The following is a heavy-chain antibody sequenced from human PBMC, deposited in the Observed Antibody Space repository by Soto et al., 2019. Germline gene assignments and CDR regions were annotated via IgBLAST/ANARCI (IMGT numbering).Heavy chain of an antibody. D-gene: IGHD3-3*01. V-gene: IGHV4-31*03. CDR1: GGSINTGGYY. CDR2: VHYSGST. CDR3: ARDRGHYDFSTGYAYYYYGMDV. J-gene: IGHJ6*02. Sequence: QVHLQESGPGLVKPSQTLTLTCTVSGGSINTGGYYWRWIRQHPGKGLEWIGYVHYSGSTYYNPSLKSRVTLSVDTSKNQFSLELTSATAADTAVYYCARDRGHYDFSTGYAYYYYGMDVWGQGTTVTVSS.